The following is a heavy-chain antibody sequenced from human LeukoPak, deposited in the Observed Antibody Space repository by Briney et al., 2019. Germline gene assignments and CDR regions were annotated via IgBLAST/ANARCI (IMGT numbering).Heavy chain of an antibody. V-gene: IGHV3-21*01. D-gene: IGHD6-19*01. J-gene: IGHJ4*02. CDR3: ARGNQWLAVDY. Sequence: PRGSLRLSCAASGFTFSSYSMNWVRQAPGKGLEWVSSISSSSSHIYYADSVKGRFTISRDNAKNSLYLQMNSLRAEDTAVYYCARGNQWLAVDYWGQGTLVTVSS. CDR1: GFTFSSYS. CDR2: ISSSSSHI.